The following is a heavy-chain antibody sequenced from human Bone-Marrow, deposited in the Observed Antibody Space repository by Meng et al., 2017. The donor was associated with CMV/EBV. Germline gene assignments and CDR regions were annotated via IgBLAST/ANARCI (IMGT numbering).Heavy chain of an antibody. CDR1: GYNFTAYY. CDR2: INPNSAYT. D-gene: IGHD4-11*01. CDR3: VRDLKGTSVTTRGLYGMDV. V-gene: IGHV1-2*02. J-gene: IGHJ6*02. Sequence: ASVKVSCKASGYNFTAYYILWVRQAPGQGLEYMGWINPNSAYTISAQKFQGRVTMTRDTSISTAYMELSWLTSDDTGVYYCVRDLKGTSVTTRGLYGMDVWGQGTTVTVSS.